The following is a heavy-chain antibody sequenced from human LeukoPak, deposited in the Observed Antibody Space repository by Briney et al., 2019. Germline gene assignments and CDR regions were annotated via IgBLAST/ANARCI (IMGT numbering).Heavy chain of an antibody. V-gene: IGHV3-33*08. Sequence: PGGSLRLSCAASGFTFRHYGMHWVRQAPGKGLEWVAVIWSDATEKYYGDAVKGRFTISRDNSRNTLYLQMNSLRVEDTAVYYCARDAQRGFDYSNSLEYWGQGTLVTVSS. J-gene: IGHJ4*02. CDR2: IWSDATEK. CDR3: ARDAQRGFDYSNSLEY. CDR1: GFTFRHYG. D-gene: IGHD4-11*01.